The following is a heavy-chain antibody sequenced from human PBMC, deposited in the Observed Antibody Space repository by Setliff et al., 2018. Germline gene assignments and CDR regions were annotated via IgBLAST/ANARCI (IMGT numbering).Heavy chain of an antibody. D-gene: IGHD3-10*01. CDR1: GYTFTNYA. V-gene: IGHV7-4-1*02. J-gene: IGHJ6*03. Sequence: ASVKVSCKASGYTFTNYAMTWMRQAPGQGLEYMGWINTNTGNPIYAQGFTGRFVFSLDTPVSTAYLQISSLKSEDSAVYYCARGSRFGTIVYRGDYYMDVWGKGNPGHLSS. CDR3: ARGSRFGTIVYRGDYYMDV. CDR2: INTNTGNP.